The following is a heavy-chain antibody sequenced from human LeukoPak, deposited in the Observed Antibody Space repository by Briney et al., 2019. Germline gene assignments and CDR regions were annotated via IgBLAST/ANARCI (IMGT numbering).Heavy chain of an antibody. D-gene: IGHD4-23*01. CDR1: DGSLSGHY. CDR3: ATTVVTPAFRYFQH. Sequence: ETLSLTCTVSDGSLSGHYWSWVRQAPGKGLEWVSSISSSSTYIYYANSVKGRFTISRDDAKSSLYLQMNSLRAEDTAVYYCATTVVTPAFRYFQHWGQGTLVTVSS. J-gene: IGHJ1*01. V-gene: IGHV3-21*01. CDR2: ISSSSTYI.